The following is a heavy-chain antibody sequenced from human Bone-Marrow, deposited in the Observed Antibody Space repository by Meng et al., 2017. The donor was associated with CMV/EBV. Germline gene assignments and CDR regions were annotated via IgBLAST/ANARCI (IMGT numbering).Heavy chain of an antibody. D-gene: IGHD3-16*01. CDR2: INHSGST. CDR1: GGSFSGYY. Sequence: GSLRLSCAVYGGSFSGYYWSWIRQPPGKGLEWIGEINHSGSTNYNPSLKSRVTISVDTSKNQFSLKLSSVTAADTAVYYCARKGGPHWGQGTLGTVSS. CDR3: ARKGGPH. V-gene: IGHV4-34*01. J-gene: IGHJ4*02.